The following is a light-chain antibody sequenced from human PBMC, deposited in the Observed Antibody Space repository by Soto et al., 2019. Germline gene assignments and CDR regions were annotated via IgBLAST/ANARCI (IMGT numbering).Light chain of an antibody. CDR2: AAS. V-gene: IGKV1-27*01. Sequence: DIQMTQSPSSLSASVGDRVTITCRASQGIGNYLAWYQQKPGKVPKVLIYAASTLQSGVPSRFKGSGSGTEFTLTIDSMQPEDVAIYYCQRHNSAHPVTFGPGTKVNI. CDR3: QRHNSAHPVT. CDR1: QGIGNY. J-gene: IGKJ3*01.